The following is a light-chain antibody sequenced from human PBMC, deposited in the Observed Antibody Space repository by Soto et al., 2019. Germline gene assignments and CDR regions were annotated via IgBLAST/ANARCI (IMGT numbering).Light chain of an antibody. CDR1: SSDIGGYNY. CDR3: CSYAGSYTHV. Sequence: ALTQPRSVSGSPGQSVTISCTGTSSDIGGYNYVSWYQQHPGKAPKLVIYDVIKRPSGVPDRFSGSKSGNTASLTIYGLQAEDEAHYYCCSYAGSYTHVFGTGTKVTVL. V-gene: IGLV2-11*01. CDR2: DVI. J-gene: IGLJ1*01.